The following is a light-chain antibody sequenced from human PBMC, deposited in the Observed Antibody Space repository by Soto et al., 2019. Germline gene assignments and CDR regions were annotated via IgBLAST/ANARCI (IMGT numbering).Light chain of an antibody. CDR1: SSDVGGYNY. CDR3: SSYSSSTTPYYV. Sequence: QSALTQPASVSGSPGQSITISCTGTSSDVGGYNYVSWYQQLPGKAPKLMIYEVSNRPSGVSNRFSGSRSGNTASLTISGLQAEDEADYYCSSYSSSTTPYYVFGTGTKVTVL. J-gene: IGLJ1*01. V-gene: IGLV2-14*01. CDR2: EVS.